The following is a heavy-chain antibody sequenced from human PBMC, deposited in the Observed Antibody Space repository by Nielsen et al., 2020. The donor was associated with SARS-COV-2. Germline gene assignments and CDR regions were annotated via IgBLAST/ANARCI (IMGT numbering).Heavy chain of an antibody. CDR2: IKQDGSEK. CDR1: GFNFSSYW. Sequence: GESLKISCAASGFNFSSYWMSWVRQAPGKGLEWVANIKQDGSEKYYVDSVKGRFTTSRDNAKNSLYLQMNSLRAEDTAVYYCARVYYGDYIIYWGQGTLVTVSS. CDR3: ARVYYGDYIIY. V-gene: IGHV3-7*03. J-gene: IGHJ4*02. D-gene: IGHD4-17*01.